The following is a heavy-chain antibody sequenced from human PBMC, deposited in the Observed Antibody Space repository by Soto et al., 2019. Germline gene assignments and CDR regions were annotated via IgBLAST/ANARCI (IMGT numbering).Heavy chain of an antibody. D-gene: IGHD3-22*01. J-gene: IGHJ4*02. CDR2: ISKSGGYI. CDR1: GFPFSSYD. Sequence: EVQLVESGGGLVKPGGSLRLSCAASGFPFSSYDMNWVRQAPGKGLEWVSSISKSGGYIYYADSVKGRFTISRANAKNSLYLQMNGLRAEDTAVYYCARDGDYYDNSGSQGLDYWGQGTLVTVSS. V-gene: IGHV3-21*01. CDR3: ARDGDYYDNSGSQGLDY.